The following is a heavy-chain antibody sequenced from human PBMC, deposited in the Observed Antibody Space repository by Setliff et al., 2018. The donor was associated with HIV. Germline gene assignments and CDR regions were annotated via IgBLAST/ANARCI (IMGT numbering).Heavy chain of an antibody. CDR1: GFTFSYAW. J-gene: IGHJ4*02. Sequence: PGGSLRLSCAASGFTFSYAWMSWVRQAPGKGLEWISYISSISTTTHYADSVKGRFTITRDNAKDSLYLQMNSLRAEDTAVYFCAKAWGSGYPSFESALMFDVWGQGTLVTVSS. CDR3: AKAWGSGYPSFESALMFDV. D-gene: IGHD3-16*01. V-gene: IGHV3-48*01. CDR2: ISSISTTT.